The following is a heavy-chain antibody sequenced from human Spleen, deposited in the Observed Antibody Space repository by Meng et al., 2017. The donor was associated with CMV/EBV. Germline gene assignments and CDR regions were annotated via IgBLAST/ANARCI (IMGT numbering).Heavy chain of an antibody. CDR3: ARVIPASEIEY. D-gene: IGHD2-2*01. J-gene: IGHJ4*02. CDR1: GFTFSDYY. V-gene: IGHV3-11*04. CDR2: MGSSSTTI. Sequence: LSCVASGFTFSDYYMSWFRQAPGKGLEWVSCMGSSSTTIYYADSVKGRFTISRDNSKKSLYLQMDSLGVEDTAFYYCARVIPASEIEYWGQGTLVTVSS.